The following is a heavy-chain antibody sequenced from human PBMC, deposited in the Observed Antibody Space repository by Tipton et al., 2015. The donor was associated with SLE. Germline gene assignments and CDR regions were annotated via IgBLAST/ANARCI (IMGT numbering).Heavy chain of an antibody. CDR2: INHSGST. D-gene: IGHD6-13*01. V-gene: IGHV4-34*01. Sequence: GLVKPSETLSLTCAVYGGSFSGYYWSWIRQPPGKGLEWIGEINHSGSTNYNPSLKSRVTISVDTSKNQFSLKLSSVTAADTAVYYCARGKGSSSWYYFDYWGQGTLVTVSS. CDR3: ARGKGSSSWYYFDY. J-gene: IGHJ4*02. CDR1: GGSFSGYY.